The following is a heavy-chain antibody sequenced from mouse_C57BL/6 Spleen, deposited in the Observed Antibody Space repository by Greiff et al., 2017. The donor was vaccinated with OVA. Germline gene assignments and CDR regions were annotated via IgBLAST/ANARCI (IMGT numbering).Heavy chain of an antibody. CDR3: ARGKLGGTLAMDY. CDR1: GFTFSDYY. J-gene: IGHJ4*01. CDR2: INYDGSST. Sequence: EVQLVESEGGLVQPGSSMKLSCTASGFTFSDYYMAWVRQVPEKGLEWVANINYDGSSTYYLDSLKSRFIISRDNAKNILYLQMSSLKSEDTATYYCARGKLGGTLAMDYWGQGTSVTVSS. D-gene: IGHD1-1*02. V-gene: IGHV5-16*01.